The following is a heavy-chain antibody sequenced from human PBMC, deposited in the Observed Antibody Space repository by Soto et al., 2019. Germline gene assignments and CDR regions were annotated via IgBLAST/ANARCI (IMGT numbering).Heavy chain of an antibody. Sequence: QVQLVESGGGVVQPGRSLRLSCAASGFTFSSYAMHWVRQAPGKWLEWVAVISYDGSNKYYADSVKGRFTISRDNSKNTLYLQMNSLRAEDTAVYYCARAPQDYYDSSGYFLNWFDPWGQGTLVTVSS. V-gene: IGHV3-30-3*01. J-gene: IGHJ5*02. CDR2: ISYDGSNK. CDR3: ARAPQDYYDSSGYFLNWFDP. D-gene: IGHD3-22*01. CDR1: GFTFSSYA.